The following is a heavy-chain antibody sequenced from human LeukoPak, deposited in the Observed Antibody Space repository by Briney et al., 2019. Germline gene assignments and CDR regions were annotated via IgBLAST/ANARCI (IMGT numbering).Heavy chain of an antibody. Sequence: PSETLSLTCAVYGGSFSGYYWSWIRQPPGKGLEWIGEINHSGSTNYNPSLKSRVTISVDTSKNQFSLKLSSVTAADTAVYYCARHDGYSYGSDYWGQGTLVTVS. J-gene: IGHJ4*02. D-gene: IGHD5-18*01. CDR2: INHSGST. V-gene: IGHV4-34*01. CDR1: GGSFSGYY. CDR3: ARHDGYSYGSDY.